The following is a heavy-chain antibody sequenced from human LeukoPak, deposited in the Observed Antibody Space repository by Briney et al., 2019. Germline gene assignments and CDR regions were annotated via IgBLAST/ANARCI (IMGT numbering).Heavy chain of an antibody. V-gene: IGHV1-69*04. J-gene: IGHJ3*02. Sequence: SVKVSCKASGGTFSSYAISWVRQAPGQGLEWMGRIIPILGIANYAQKFQGRVTITADKSTSTAYMELSSLRSEDTAVYYCARARSSMIVVVYAGPHEAFDIWGQGTMVTVSS. CDR3: ARARSSMIVVVYAGPHEAFDI. CDR2: IIPILGIA. CDR1: GGTFSSYA. D-gene: IGHD3-22*01.